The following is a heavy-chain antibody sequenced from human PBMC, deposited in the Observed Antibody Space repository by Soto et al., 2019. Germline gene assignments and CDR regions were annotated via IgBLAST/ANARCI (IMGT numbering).Heavy chain of an antibody. Sequence: ESGGGVVQPGRSLRLPCAASGFTFSSYGMHWVRQAPGKGLEWVAVISYDGSNKYYADSVKGRFTISRDNSKNTLYLQMNSLRAEDTAVYYCAKDRRAGRGGYYFDYWGQGTLVTVSS. D-gene: IGHD3-10*01. V-gene: IGHV3-30*18. J-gene: IGHJ4*02. CDR3: AKDRRAGRGGYYFDY. CDR1: GFTFSSYG. CDR2: ISYDGSNK.